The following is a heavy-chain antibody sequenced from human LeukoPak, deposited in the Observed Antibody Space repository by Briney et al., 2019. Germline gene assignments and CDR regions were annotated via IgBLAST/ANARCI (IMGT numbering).Heavy chain of an antibody. CDR2: INTDESST. Sequence: GGSLRLSCAASGFTLSNYWMHWVRQAPGKGLVWVSRINTDESSTSYADSVKGRFTISRDNAKNTRYLQMNSLRAEDTAVYYCARKGSAFDIWGQGTMVTVSS. V-gene: IGHV3-74*01. J-gene: IGHJ3*02. CDR3: ARKGSAFDI. CDR1: GFTLSNYW. D-gene: IGHD3-10*01.